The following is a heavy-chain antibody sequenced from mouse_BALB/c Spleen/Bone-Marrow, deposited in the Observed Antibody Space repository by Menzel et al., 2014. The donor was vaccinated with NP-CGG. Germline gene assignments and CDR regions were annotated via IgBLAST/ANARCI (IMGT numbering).Heavy chain of an antibody. V-gene: IGHV1-9*01. CDR3: ARDGNYGAY. D-gene: IGHD2-1*01. CDR1: GYTFSSYW. Sequence: QVQLQQSGAELMKPGASVKISCKATGYTFSSYWIEWVKQRPGHGLEWMGEILPGSGSTNYNEKFKGKATFTADTSSNTAYMQLSSLTSEDSAVYYCARDGNYGAYWGQGTLVTVSA. J-gene: IGHJ3*01. CDR2: ILPGSGST.